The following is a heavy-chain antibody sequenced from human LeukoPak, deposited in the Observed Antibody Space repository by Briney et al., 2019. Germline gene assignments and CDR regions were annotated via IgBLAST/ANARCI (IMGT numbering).Heavy chain of an antibody. Sequence: TSQTLSLTCTVSGGSISSGGYYWSWIRQHPGKGLEWIGYIYYSGSTNYNPSLKSRVTISVDTSKNQFSLKLSSVTAADTAVYYCARGVDTMIVVVIFRRRWFDPWGQGTLVTVSS. V-gene: IGHV4-31*03. CDR2: IYYSGST. D-gene: IGHD3-22*01. J-gene: IGHJ5*02. CDR3: ARGVDTMIVVVIFRRRWFDP. CDR1: GGSISSGGYY.